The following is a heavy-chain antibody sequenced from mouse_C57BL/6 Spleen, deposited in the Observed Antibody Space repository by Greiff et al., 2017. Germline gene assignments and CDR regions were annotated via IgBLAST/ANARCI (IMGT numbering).Heavy chain of an antibody. CDR1: GYTFTSYW. D-gene: IGHD2-2*01. CDR2: IYPSDSET. J-gene: IGHJ3*01. V-gene: IGHV1-61*01. CDR3: AREYGHDEGLAY. Sequence: VQLQQPGAELVRPGSSVKLSCKASGYTFTSYWMDWVKQRPGQGLEWIGNIYPSDSETNYNQKFKDKATLTVDKSSSTAYMQLSSLTSEYSAVYYCAREYGHDEGLAYWGQGTLVTVSA.